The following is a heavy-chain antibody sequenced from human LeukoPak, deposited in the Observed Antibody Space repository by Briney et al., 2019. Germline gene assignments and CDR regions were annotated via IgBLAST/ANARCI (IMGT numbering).Heavy chain of an antibody. CDR1: GFTFGDYG. CDR2: INWNGGST. CDR3: ARAKSYYDSSGYCD. J-gene: IGHJ4*02. V-gene: IGHV3-20*04. D-gene: IGHD3-22*01. Sequence: GGSLRLSCAASGFTFGDYGMSWVRQAPGKGLEWVSGINWNGGSTGYADSVKGRFTISRDNAKNSLYLQMNSLRAEDTALYYCARAKSYYDSSGYCDWGQGTLVTVSS.